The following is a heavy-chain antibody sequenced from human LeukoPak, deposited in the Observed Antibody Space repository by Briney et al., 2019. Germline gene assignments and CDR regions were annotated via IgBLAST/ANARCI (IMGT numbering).Heavy chain of an antibody. CDR3: ASSQWERPFDY. D-gene: IGHD1-26*01. J-gene: IGHJ4*02. CDR2: IYYSWRT. CDR1: GGSISSYY. Sequence: SETLSLTCTVAGGSISSYYWSWIRQPPGKGLDWIGYIYYSWRTDYNPSLKSRVTISVDTSKNQFSLKLSSVTAADTAVYYCASSQWERPFDYWGQGTLVTVSS. V-gene: IGHV4-59*01.